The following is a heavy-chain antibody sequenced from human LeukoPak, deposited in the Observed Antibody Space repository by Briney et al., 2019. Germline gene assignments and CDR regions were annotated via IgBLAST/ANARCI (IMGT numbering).Heavy chain of an antibody. CDR2: INHRGST. CDR3: ARGDFSVGLNY. J-gene: IGHJ4*02. D-gene: IGHD1-26*01. Sequence: PSETLSLTCAVYGGSFSGYYWSWIRQPPGKGLEWIGEINHRGSTKYNPSLKSRVTISVDTSKNQFSLKLSSVTAADTAVYYCARGDFSVGLNYWGQGTLVTVSS. V-gene: IGHV4-34*01. CDR1: GGSFSGYY.